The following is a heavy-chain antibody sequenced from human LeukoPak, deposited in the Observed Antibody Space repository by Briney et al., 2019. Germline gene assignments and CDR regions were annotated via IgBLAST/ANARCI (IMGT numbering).Heavy chain of an antibody. CDR3: ARATTLYGDPEV. Sequence: ASVRVSCKASGYTFTSYGISWVRQAPGQGLEWMGWISAYNGNTNYAQKLQGRVTMTTDTSTSTAYMELRSLRSDDTAVYYCARATTLYGDPEVWGQGTLVTVSS. J-gene: IGHJ4*02. V-gene: IGHV1-18*01. CDR2: ISAYNGNT. D-gene: IGHD4-17*01. CDR1: GYTFTSYG.